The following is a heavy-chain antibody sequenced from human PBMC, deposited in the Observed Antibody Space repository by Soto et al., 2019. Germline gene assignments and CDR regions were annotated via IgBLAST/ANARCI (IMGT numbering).Heavy chain of an antibody. J-gene: IGHJ4*02. V-gene: IGHV1-46*03. D-gene: IGHD5-12*01. CDR2: INPSGGSA. Sequence: ASVKVSCKASGYTFTSYYMHWVRQAPGQGLEWMGIINPSGGSASYAQKFQGRVTMTRDTSTSTVYMELSSLRSEDTAVYYCARESPQVATCDYWGQGTLVTVSS. CDR1: GYTFTSYY. CDR3: ARESPQVATCDY.